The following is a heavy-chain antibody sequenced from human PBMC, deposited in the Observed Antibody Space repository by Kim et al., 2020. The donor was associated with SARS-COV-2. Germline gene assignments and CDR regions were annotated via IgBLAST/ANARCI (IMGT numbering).Heavy chain of an antibody. V-gene: IGHV1-2*06. J-gene: IGHJ4*02. CDR2: VNPNSRGT. D-gene: IGHD3-3*01. CDR1: GYIFSDYY. CDR3: VTSFGDVIVYFAH. Sequence: ASVKVSCKPSGYIFSDYYVHWVRQAPGQGLEWMGRVNPNSRGTNYARKFQGRVTMTRDTSVNAAYMELSGLISDDTAIYYFVTSFGDVIVYFAHWRQGTL.